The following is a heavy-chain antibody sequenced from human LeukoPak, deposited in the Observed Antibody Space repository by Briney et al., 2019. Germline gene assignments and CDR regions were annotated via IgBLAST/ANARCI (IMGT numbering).Heavy chain of an antibody. CDR2: IYSGGST. CDR3: ARAKRYDFWSGYFGFDY. CDR1: GFTVSSNY. Sequence: GGSLRLSCAASGFTVSSNYMSWVRQAPGKGLEWVSVIYSGGSTYYADSVKGRFTISRDNSKNTLYLQMNSLRAEDTAVYYCARAKRYDFWSGYFGFDYWGQGTLVTVSS. D-gene: IGHD3-3*01. V-gene: IGHV3-66*01. J-gene: IGHJ4*02.